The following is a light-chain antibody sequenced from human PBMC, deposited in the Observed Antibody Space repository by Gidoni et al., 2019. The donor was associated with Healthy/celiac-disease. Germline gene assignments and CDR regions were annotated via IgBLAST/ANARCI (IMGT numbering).Light chain of an antibody. J-gene: IGLJ2*01. CDR3: CSYAGSSTVV. V-gene: IGLV2-23*01. CDR2: EGS. CDR1: SSDVGIYNL. Sequence: QSALTQPASVSGSPGQSITISCTGTSSDVGIYNLVSWYQQHPGKAPKLMIYEGSKRPSGVSNRCSGSKSGNTASLTISGLQAEDEADYYCCSYAGSSTVVFGGGTKLTVL.